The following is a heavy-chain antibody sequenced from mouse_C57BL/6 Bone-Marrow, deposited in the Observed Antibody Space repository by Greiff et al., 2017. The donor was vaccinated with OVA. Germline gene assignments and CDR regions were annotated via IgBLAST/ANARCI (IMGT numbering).Heavy chain of an antibody. V-gene: IGHV6-3*01. CDR2: IRLKSDNYAT. CDR1: GFTFSNYW. J-gene: IGHJ3*01. Sequence: EVQLVESGGGLVQPGGSMKLSCVASGFTFSNYWMNWVRQSPEKGLEWVAQIRLKSDNYATHYAESVKGRFTISRDDSKSSVYLQMTNLRAEDTGIYYCTSPSYPLGFAYWGQGTLVTVSA. D-gene: IGHD2-10*02. CDR3: TSPSYPLGFAY.